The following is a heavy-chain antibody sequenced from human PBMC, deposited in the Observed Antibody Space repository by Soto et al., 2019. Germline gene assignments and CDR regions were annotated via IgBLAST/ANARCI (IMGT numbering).Heavy chain of an antibody. CDR2: IYYSGST. D-gene: IGHD5-18*01. CDR1: GGSISSGDYY. CDR3: ACFVDTAMVIDY. V-gene: IGHV4-30-4*01. J-gene: IGHJ4*02. Sequence: SQTLSLTCTVSGGSISSGDYYWSWIRQPPGKGLEWIGYIYYSGSTYYNPSLKSRVTISVDTSKNQFTLKLSSVTAADTAVYYCACFVDTAMVIDYWGQGTLVTVSS.